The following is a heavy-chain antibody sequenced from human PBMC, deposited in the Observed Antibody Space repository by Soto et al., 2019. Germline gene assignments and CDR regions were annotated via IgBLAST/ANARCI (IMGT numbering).Heavy chain of an antibody. CDR2: FVPLIGTP. J-gene: IGHJ4*02. D-gene: IGHD6-19*01. CDR3: AREFSSGWAGY. V-gene: IGHV1-69*01. Sequence: QVHLVQSGAEVKKPGSSVKVSCKASGGTFSTSGISWVRQAPGQGLEWVGRFVPLIGTPTYAQRFQGRVTITADESTSTAYMELSSQRSEDTAVYYCAREFSSGWAGYWGQGTLVAVSS. CDR1: GGTFSTSG.